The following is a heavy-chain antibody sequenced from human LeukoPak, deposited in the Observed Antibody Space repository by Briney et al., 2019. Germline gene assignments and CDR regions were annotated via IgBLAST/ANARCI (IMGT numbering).Heavy chain of an antibody. Sequence: PGRSLRLSYAAPGFTFSSYGMHWVRQAPGKGLEWVAVIWYDGSNKYYADSVKGRFTISRDNSKNTLYLQMNSLRAEDTAVYYCARDSCSSTSCYHYYYGMDVWGRGTTVTVSS. CDR1: GFTFSSYG. CDR3: ARDSCSSTSCYHYYYGMDV. D-gene: IGHD2-2*01. J-gene: IGHJ6*02. CDR2: IWYDGSNK. V-gene: IGHV3-33*01.